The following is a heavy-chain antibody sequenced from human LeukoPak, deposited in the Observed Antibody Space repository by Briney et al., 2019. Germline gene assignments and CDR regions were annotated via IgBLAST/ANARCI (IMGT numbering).Heavy chain of an antibody. Sequence: ASVKVSCKVSGYTLTELSMHWVRQAPGKGLEWMGGFDPEDGETIYAQKSQGRVTMTEDTSTDTAYMELSSLRSEDTAVYYCARNLVGKTDFDYWGQGTLVTVSS. D-gene: IGHD6-19*01. J-gene: IGHJ4*02. CDR1: GYTLTELS. CDR2: FDPEDGET. CDR3: ARNLVGKTDFDY. V-gene: IGHV1-24*01.